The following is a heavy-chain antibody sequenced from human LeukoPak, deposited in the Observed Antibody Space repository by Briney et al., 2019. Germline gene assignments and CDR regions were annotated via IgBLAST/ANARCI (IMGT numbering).Heavy chain of an antibody. CDR3: ARAEREFSGTGGYFDS. J-gene: IGHJ4*02. Sequence: SQTLSLTCPVSGGSISRGGYYWSWIRQRPGKGLEWIGYIYYSGSTYYNPSLESRVSISLDTSRNQFSLDLNSMTAADTAVYNCARAEREFSGTGGYFDSWGQGILVIVSS. V-gene: IGHV4-31*03. CDR1: GGSISRGGYY. CDR2: IYYSGST. D-gene: IGHD2-15*01.